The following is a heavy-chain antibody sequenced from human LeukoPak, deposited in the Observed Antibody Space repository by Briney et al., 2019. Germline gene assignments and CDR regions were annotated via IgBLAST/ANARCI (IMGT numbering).Heavy chain of an antibody. J-gene: IGHJ4*02. CDR3: AKGVFGYYYDSSGYGAYYFDY. Sequence: GGSLRLSCAASGFTFDDYAMHWVRQAPGKGLEWVSGISRNSGSIGYADSAKGRFTISRDNAKNSLYLQMNSLRAEDTALYYCAKGVFGYYYDSSGYGAYYFDYWGQGTLVTVSS. CDR2: ISRNSGSI. CDR1: GFTFDDYA. V-gene: IGHV3-9*01. D-gene: IGHD3-22*01.